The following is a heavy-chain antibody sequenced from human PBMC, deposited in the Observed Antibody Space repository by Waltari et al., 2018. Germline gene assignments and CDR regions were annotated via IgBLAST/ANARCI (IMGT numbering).Heavy chain of an antibody. CDR3: ARRSPYSGFDY. CDR2: FNPDNGDG. V-gene: IGHV1-18*01. D-gene: IGHD2-15*01. Sequence: QVQLVQSGVEGKKPGASVKVACKASGYRFASYGISWVRQAPGQGLEWMGWFNPDNGDGNYAQKFQGRVTMTTDSSTTTAHMELMSLGSDDTAVYYCARRSPYSGFDYWGQGTLVTVSS. J-gene: IGHJ4*02. CDR1: GYRFASYG.